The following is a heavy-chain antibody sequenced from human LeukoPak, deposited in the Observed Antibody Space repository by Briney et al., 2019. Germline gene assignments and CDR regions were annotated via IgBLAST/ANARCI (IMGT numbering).Heavy chain of an antibody. Sequence: PSETLSLTCAVYGGSFSGYYWSWIRQPPGKGLEWIGEINHSGGTNYNPSLKSRVTISVDTSKNQFSLKLSSVTAADTAVYYCAREESIAARPGYHYWGQGTLVTVSS. CDR1: GGSFSGYY. CDR2: INHSGGT. CDR3: AREESIAARPGYHY. J-gene: IGHJ4*02. D-gene: IGHD6-6*01. V-gene: IGHV4-34*01.